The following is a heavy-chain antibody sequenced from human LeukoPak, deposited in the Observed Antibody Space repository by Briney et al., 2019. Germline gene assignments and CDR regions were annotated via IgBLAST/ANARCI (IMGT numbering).Heavy chain of an antibody. Sequence: ASVKVSCKASGYTFTSYGISWVRQAPGQGLEWMGWISAYNGNTNYAQKLQGRVTMTTDTSTSTAYMELRSLRSDDTAVYYCAREMDYYGLGSYYLFDPWGQGTLVTVSS. CDR2: ISAYNGNT. J-gene: IGHJ5*02. CDR1: GYTFTSYG. V-gene: IGHV1-18*01. CDR3: AREMDYYGLGSYYLFDP. D-gene: IGHD3-10*01.